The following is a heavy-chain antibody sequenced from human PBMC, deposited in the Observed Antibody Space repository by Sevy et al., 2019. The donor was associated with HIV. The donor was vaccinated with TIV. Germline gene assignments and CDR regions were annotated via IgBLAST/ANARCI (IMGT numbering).Heavy chain of an antibody. D-gene: IGHD3-22*01. V-gene: IGHV3-21*03. CDR2: ITSGSSYI. CDR1: GFTFSYYT. Sequence: GGSLRLSCAASGFTFSYYTMNWVRQAPGKGLEWVSSITSGSSYIFYADSMKGRFTVSRDNAKNSLFLQMNSLRDEDTALYYCARSTDYYDNSGYDSWGRGTLVTVSS. CDR3: ARSTDYYDNSGYDS. J-gene: IGHJ4*02.